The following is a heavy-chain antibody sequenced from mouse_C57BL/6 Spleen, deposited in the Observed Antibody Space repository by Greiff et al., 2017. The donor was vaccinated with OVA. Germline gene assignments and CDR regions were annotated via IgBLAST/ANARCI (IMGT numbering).Heavy chain of an antibody. CDR2: IYPGDGDT. CDR3: APSITTAMDY. CDR1: GYAFSSSW. V-gene: IGHV1-82*01. D-gene: IGHD1-1*01. Sequence: VQLQQSGPELVKPGASVKISCKASGYAFSSSWMNWVKQRPGKGLEWIGRIYPGDGDTNYNGKFKGKATLTADKSSSTAYLQLSSLTSEDSAVYFCAPSITTAMDYWGQGTSGTVSS. J-gene: IGHJ4*01.